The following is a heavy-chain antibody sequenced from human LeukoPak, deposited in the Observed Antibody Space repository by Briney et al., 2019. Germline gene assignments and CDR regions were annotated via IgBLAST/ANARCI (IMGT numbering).Heavy chain of an antibody. D-gene: IGHD2-15*01. CDR2: IYYSGST. CDR3: ARGFSGGGSRRALDI. CDR1: GGSISSSSYY. Sequence: SETLSLTCTVSGGSISSSSYYWGWIRQPPGKGLEWIGSIYYSGSTYYNPSLKSRVTISVDTSKNQFSLKLSSVTAADTAVYYCARGFSGGGSRRALDIWGQGTMVTVSS. J-gene: IGHJ3*02. V-gene: IGHV4-39*07.